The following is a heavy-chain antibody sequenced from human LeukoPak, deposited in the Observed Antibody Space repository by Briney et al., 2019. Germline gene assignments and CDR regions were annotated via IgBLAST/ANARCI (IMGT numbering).Heavy chain of an antibody. V-gene: IGHV3-23*01. CDR1: GFTFSSYA. D-gene: IGHD4-17*01. J-gene: IGHJ4*02. Sequence: GGSLRLSCAASGFTFSSYAMSWVRQAPGKGLEWVSRISGSAGSTYYADSVKGRFTMSRDNSKNTLYLQMNSLRAEDTAVYYCAKDHGVPFDYWGQGTLVTVSS. CDR3: AKDHGVPFDY. CDR2: ISGSAGST.